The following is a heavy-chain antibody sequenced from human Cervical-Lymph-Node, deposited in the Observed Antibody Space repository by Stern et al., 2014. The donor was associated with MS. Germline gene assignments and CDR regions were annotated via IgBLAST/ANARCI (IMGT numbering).Heavy chain of an antibody. J-gene: IGHJ6*02. CDR3: ARGFGFLEHYYGMDV. Sequence: EVQLVESGGGLVKPGGSLRLSCAASGFTFSSYSMNWVRQAPGKGLEWVSSISSSSSYIYYADSVKGRFTISRDNAKNSLYLQMNSLRAEDTAVYYCARGFGFLEHYYGMDVWGQGTTVTVSS. CDR1: GFTFSSYS. D-gene: IGHD3-3*01. CDR2: ISSSSSYI. V-gene: IGHV3-21*01.